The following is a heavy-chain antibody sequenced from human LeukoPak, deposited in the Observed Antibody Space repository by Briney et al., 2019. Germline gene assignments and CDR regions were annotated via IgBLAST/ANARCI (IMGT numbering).Heavy chain of an antibody. Sequence: SETLSLTCIVSGGSISSSSYYWGWVRQPPGKGLEWIGSMYFSGSTYYNAALKIRLTISVDTSKNQFSLKLSSVTAADTAVYYCARSRVVVPFDPWGQGTLVTVSS. CDR1: GGSISSSSYY. V-gene: IGHV4-39*07. D-gene: IGHD3-16*02. CDR3: ARSRVVVPFDP. CDR2: MYFSGST. J-gene: IGHJ5*02.